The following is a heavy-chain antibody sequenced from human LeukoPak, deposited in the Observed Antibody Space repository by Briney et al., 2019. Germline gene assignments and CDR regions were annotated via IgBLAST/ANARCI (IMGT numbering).Heavy chain of an antibody. D-gene: IGHD3-16*01. J-gene: IGHJ6*02. CDR3: ARDLGYYSGLDI. V-gene: IGHV4-4*02. Sequence: SETLSLTCDVSGGSRINAGWWSWVRQPPGKGLEWIGEIFHSGNTKYNPSLESRVTISVDKSNHQFTLEMKSVTAADTAIYYCARDLGYYSGLDIWSRGTTVTVSS. CDR2: IFHSGNT. CDR1: GGSRINAGW.